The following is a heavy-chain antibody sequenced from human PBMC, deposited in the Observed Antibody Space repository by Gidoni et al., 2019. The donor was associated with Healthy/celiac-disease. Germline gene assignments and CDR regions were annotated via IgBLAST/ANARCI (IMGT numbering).Heavy chain of an antibody. CDR3: ARGGGGDWLSTFDY. D-gene: IGHD3-9*01. Sequence: EVQLVESGGGLVQPGGSLRLSCASSAFTFSSYWMHWVRQATGKGLVWVSRINSDGSSTSYADSLKGRFTISRDNAKNTLYLQMNSLRAEDTAVYYCARGGGGDWLSTFDYWGQGTLVTVSS. V-gene: IGHV3-74*01. CDR1: AFTFSSYW. J-gene: IGHJ4*02. CDR2: INSDGSST.